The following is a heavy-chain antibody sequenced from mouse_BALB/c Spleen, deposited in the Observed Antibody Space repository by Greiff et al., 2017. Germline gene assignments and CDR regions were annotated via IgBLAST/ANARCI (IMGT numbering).Heavy chain of an antibody. CDR1: GYTFTSYV. V-gene: IGHV1-14*01. CDR3: AKFRLRGYAMDY. CDR2: INPYNDGT. J-gene: IGHJ4*01. Sequence: EVKLVESGPELVKPGASVKMSCKASGYTFTSYVMHWVKQKPGQGLEWIGYINPYNDGTKYNEKFKGKATLTSDKSSSTAYMELSSLTSEDSAVYYCAKFRLRGYAMDYWGQGTSVTVSS. D-gene: IGHD2-4*01.